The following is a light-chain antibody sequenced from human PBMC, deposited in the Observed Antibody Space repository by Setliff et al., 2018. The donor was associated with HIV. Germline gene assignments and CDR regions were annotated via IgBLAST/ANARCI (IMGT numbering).Light chain of an antibody. J-gene: IGLJ3*02. V-gene: IGLV7-46*01. Sequence: QAVVTQEPSLTVSPGGTVTLTCGSRTGAVINGHYPYWFQQKPGQAPRTLIYDTSAKHSWTPARFSGSLLGGKAALTLSGAQPGDEAEYYCLLSYSGAWVFGGGTQLTVL. CDR1: TGAVINGHY. CDR3: LLSYSGAWV. CDR2: DTS.